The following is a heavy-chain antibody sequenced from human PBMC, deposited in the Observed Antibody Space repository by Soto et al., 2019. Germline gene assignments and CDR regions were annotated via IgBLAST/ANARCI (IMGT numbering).Heavy chain of an antibody. CDR1: GFTFNNYA. CDR2: ISATGGST. CDR3: AKDRLACKFDY. Sequence: EVQVLDSGGGLVQPGGSLRLSCAASGFTFNNYAMNWVRQAPGKGLEWVATISATGGSTYYADSVKGRFTISRDNSKNTLYLQMNGLRVEDTAVYYCAKDRLACKFDYLGPGTQVTVSS. V-gene: IGHV3-23*01. J-gene: IGHJ4*02.